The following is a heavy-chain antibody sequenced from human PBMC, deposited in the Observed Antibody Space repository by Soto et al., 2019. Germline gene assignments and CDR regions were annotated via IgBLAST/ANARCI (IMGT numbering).Heavy chain of an antibody. CDR3: ARDIVVVVAATQHWFDP. CDR1: GYTFTSYG. Sequence: QVQLVQSGAEVKRPGASVKVSCKASGYTFTSYGISWVRQAPGQGLEWMGWISAHNGNTNYAQKLQGRVTMTTDTSTSTAYMELRSLRSDDTAVYYCARDIVVVVAATQHWFDPWGQGTLVTVSS. D-gene: IGHD2-15*01. V-gene: IGHV1-18*01. J-gene: IGHJ5*02. CDR2: ISAHNGNT.